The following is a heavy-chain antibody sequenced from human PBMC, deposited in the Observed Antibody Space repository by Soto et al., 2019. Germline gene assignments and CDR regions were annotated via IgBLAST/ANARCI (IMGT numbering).Heavy chain of an antibody. V-gene: IGHV3-74*01. CDR3: AREAYSNYLNWFDP. CDR2: INTDGSSTI. J-gene: IGHJ5*02. Sequence: PGGSLRLSCAASGFTFSSYWMHWVRQAPGKGLVWVSRINTDGSSTIYYADSVKGRFTISRDNAKNSLYLQMNSLRDEDTAVYYCAREAYSNYLNWFDPWGQGTLVTVSS. CDR1: GFTFSSYW. D-gene: IGHD4-4*01.